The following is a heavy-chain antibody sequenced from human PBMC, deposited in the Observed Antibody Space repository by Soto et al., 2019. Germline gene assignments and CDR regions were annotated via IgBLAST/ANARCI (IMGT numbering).Heavy chain of an antibody. CDR1: GFTFSSYG. Sequence: GGSLRLSCAASGFTFSSYGMHWVRQAPGKGLEWVEVISYDGSNKYYADSVKGRFTISRDNSKNTLYLQMNSLRAEDTAVYYCAKERYSSGWYATYYYGMDVWGQGTTVTVSS. CDR2: ISYDGSNK. V-gene: IGHV3-30*18. J-gene: IGHJ6*02. D-gene: IGHD6-19*01. CDR3: AKERYSSGWYATYYYGMDV.